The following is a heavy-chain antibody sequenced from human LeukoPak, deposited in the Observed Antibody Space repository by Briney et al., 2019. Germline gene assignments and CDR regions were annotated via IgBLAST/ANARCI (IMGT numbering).Heavy chain of an antibody. CDR2: ISPYNDDT. CDR1: GYSFTSLG. Sequence: ASVKVSCKASGYSFTSLGISWVRQAPGQGLEWLGWISPYNDDTKYAQKFQGRVTMTTDTSTNTVYMELRSLRSDDTAVYYCGREYCNTPRFFGVTYWGQETLVTVSS. V-gene: IGHV1-18*01. D-gene: IGHD2/OR15-2a*01. J-gene: IGHJ4*02. CDR3: GREYCNTPRFFGVTY.